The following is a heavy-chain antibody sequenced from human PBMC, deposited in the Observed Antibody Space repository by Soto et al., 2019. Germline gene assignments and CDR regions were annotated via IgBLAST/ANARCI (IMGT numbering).Heavy chain of an antibody. Sequence: RGSLMLSCVACGFTFSSYGMHWVRQAPGKGLEWAPVTRHDGSNKYYADSVKGRFTISRDNSKNTLYLQMNSLRAEDTAVYYCARDAARIAAPDYYDSSGLPQNDAFDIWGQGTLVTVSS. CDR3: ARDAARIAAPDYYDSSGLPQNDAFDI. CDR2: TRHDGSNK. D-gene: IGHD3-22*01. CDR1: GFTFSSYG. V-gene: IGHV3-33*01. J-gene: IGHJ3*02.